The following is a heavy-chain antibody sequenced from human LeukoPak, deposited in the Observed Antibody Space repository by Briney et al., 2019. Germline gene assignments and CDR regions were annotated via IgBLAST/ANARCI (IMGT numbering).Heavy chain of an antibody. CDR1: GFTFSSCA. CDR3: AITRRNWFDP. CDR2: VSGGGGST. Sequence: GASLTLSCAASGFTFSSCAMNWVRQAPGKGLEWVSTVSGGGGSTYYADSVKGRFTISRDNAKNSLYLQMNSLRAEDTAVYYCAITRRNWFDPWGQGTLVTVSS. J-gene: IGHJ5*02. V-gene: IGHV3-23*01.